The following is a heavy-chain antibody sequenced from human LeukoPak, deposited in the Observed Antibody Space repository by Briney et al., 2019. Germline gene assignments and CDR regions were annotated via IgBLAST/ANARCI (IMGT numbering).Heavy chain of an antibody. V-gene: IGHV3-23*01. Sequence: GGSLRLSCAASGFTLRSYAVSWVRQAPGKGLEWVSAISGSGGSTYYADFVKGRFTISRDNSKNTVYLQMNSLRGEDTAIYYCARASPQQAFLFDYWGQGTLVTVSS. CDR2: ISGSGGST. CDR3: ARASPQQAFLFDY. CDR1: GFTLRSYA. J-gene: IGHJ4*02. D-gene: IGHD1/OR15-1a*01.